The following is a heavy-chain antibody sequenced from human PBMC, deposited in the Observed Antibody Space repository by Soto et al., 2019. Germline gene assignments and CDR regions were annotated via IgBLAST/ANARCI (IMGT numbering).Heavy chain of an antibody. CDR1: GFTFSSYG. CDR3: AKDKSGSYSGDFDY. J-gene: IGHJ4*02. CDR2: ISYDGSNK. D-gene: IGHD1-26*01. Sequence: QVQLVESGGGVVQPGRSLRLSCAASGFTFSSYGMHWVRQAPGKGLEWVAVISYDGSNKYYADSVKGRFTISRDNSKNTPYLQMNSLRAEDTAAYYCAKDKSGSYSGDFDYWGQGTLVTVSS. V-gene: IGHV3-30*18.